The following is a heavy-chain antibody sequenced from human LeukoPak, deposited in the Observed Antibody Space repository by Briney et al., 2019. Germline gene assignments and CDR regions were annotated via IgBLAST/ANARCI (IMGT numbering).Heavy chain of an antibody. V-gene: IGHV3-23*01. Sequence: GGSLRLSCAASGFTSSSYAMSWVRQAPGKGLEWVSGISGSGSSTYYADSVKGRFTISRDNSKNTLYLQMNSLRAEDTAVYYCAKGVTLIVGDFFDSWGQGTLVTVSS. D-gene: IGHD3-22*01. CDR3: AKGVTLIVGDFFDS. J-gene: IGHJ4*02. CDR2: ISGSGSST. CDR1: GFTSSSYA.